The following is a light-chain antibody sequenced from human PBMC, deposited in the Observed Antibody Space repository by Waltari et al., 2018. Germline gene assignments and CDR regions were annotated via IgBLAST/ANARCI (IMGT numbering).Light chain of an antibody. CDR2: ATS. V-gene: IGKV1-39*01. Sequence: IQMTQSPSSLSASVGDRVTTTCRASPSISTYLNWYQQKPGKAPQLLIFATSSLQRGVPSRFSGSGSGTDFTLSVSSLQPEDFATYFCQQTYSTLYTFGQGTKLEIK. CDR3: QQTYSTLYT. CDR1: PSISTY. J-gene: IGKJ2*01.